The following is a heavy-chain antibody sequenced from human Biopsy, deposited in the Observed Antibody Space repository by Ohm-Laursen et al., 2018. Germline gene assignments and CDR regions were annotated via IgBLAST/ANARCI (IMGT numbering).Heavy chain of an antibody. J-gene: IGHJ3*02. Sequence: TLSLTCTVSGGSISGSSWSWIRQAPGRGLEWVGYISYSGSTSNNPSLKSRIPISVDTSKNQIPLKVTSVTAADTAVYYCAKHGSGWTGDDALHIWGQGTMVTVSS. CDR2: ISYSGST. D-gene: IGHD6-19*01. CDR1: GGSISGSS. CDR3: AKHGSGWTGDDALHI. V-gene: IGHV4-59*08.